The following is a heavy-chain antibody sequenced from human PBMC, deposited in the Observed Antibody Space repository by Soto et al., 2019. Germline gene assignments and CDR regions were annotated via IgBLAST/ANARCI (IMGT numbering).Heavy chain of an antibody. D-gene: IGHD6-19*01. CDR2: IWYDGSNK. CDR1: GFTFSSYG. CDR3: ARDLMESSGWTPYYYYGMDV. J-gene: IGHJ6*02. V-gene: IGHV3-33*01. Sequence: GGSLRLSCAASGFTFSSYGMHWVRQAPGKGLEWVAVIWYDGSNKYYADSVKGRFTISRDNSKNTLYLQMNSLRAEDTAVYYCARDLMESSGWTPYYYYGMDVWGQGTTVTVSS.